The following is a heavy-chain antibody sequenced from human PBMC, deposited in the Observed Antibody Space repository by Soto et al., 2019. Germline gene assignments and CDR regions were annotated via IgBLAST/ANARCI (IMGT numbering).Heavy chain of an antibody. J-gene: IGHJ6*03. Sequence: SETLSLTCTVSGGSISNYYWSWIRQPPGKGLEWIGYIYYSGSTNYNPSLKSRVTISVDTSKNQFSLKLSSVTAADTAVYYCARGGASIAAAGTTYYYYYYYMDVWGKGTTVTVSS. CDR3: ARGGASIAAAGTTYYYYYYYMDV. V-gene: IGHV4-59*01. CDR1: GGSISNYY. D-gene: IGHD6-13*01. CDR2: IYYSGST.